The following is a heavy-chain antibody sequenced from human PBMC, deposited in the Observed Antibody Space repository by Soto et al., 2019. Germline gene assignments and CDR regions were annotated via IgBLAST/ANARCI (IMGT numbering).Heavy chain of an antibody. D-gene: IGHD1-26*01. CDR1: GFTFSSYA. CDR3: AKGSGGWELLGAFFQH. CDR2: ISGSGGST. Sequence: EVQLLESGGGLVQPGGSLRLSCAASGFTFSSYAMSWVRQAPGKGLEWVSAISGSGGSTYYADSVKGRFTISRDNSKNTLYLQMNSLRAEDTAVYYCAKGSGGWELLGAFFQHWGQGTLVTVSS. J-gene: IGHJ1*01. V-gene: IGHV3-23*01.